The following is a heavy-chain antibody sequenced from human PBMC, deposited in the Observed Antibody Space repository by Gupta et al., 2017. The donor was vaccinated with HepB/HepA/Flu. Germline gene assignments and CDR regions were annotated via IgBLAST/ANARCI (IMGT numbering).Heavy chain of an antibody. J-gene: IGHJ4*02. CDR1: GFTFSDYG. CDR2: IWYDGSNK. V-gene: IGHV3-33*01. CDR3: ARDASWVQLWSYFDF. Sequence: QVQLVESGGGVVQPGRSLRLSCAASGFTFSDYGMHWVRQAPGKGLEWVAIIWYDGSNKYYADSVKGRFTISRDNSKNTPYLQMNSLRAEDAAVYYCARDASWVQLWSYFDFWGQGIMVTVSS. D-gene: IGHD1-1*01.